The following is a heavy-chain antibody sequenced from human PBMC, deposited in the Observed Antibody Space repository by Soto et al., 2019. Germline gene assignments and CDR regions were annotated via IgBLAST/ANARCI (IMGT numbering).Heavy chain of an antibody. CDR1: GFTFRSYT. CDR2: ILGGDGRT. V-gene: IGHV3-23*01. Sequence: GGSLRLSCVASGFTFRSYTMSWVRQAPGKGLEWVSSILGGDGRTYYADSVKGRFTISRDNSKNTLYLQVNSLRAEDTAVYYCAKVVVPAAMVNYYYGMDVWGQGTTVTVSS. J-gene: IGHJ6*02. CDR3: AKVVVPAAMVNYYYGMDV. D-gene: IGHD2-2*01.